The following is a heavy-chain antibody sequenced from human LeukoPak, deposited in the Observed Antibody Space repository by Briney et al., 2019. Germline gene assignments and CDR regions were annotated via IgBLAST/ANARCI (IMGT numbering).Heavy chain of an antibody. CDR1: GFTFSSYG. D-gene: IGHD5-18*01. CDR2: INWNGGST. J-gene: IGHJ4*02. Sequence: GGSLRLSCAASGFTFSSYGMSWVRQAPGKGLEWVSGINWNGGSTGYADSVKGRFTISRDNAKNSLYLQMNSLRAEDTALYYCARLKYTGNYFDYWGQGTLVTVSS. CDR3: ARLKYTGNYFDY. V-gene: IGHV3-20*04.